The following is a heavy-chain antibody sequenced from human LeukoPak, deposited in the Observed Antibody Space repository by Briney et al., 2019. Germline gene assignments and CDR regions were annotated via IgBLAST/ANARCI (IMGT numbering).Heavy chain of an antibody. J-gene: IGHJ6*03. D-gene: IGHD6-19*01. CDR2: IHTSGST. CDR1: GGSISSYY. CDR3: ARENSSGWYRGYYYYMDV. V-gene: IGHV4-4*07. Sequence: PSETLSLTCTVSGGSISSYYWSWIRQPAGKGLEWIGRIHTSGSTNYNPSLKSRVTMSVDTSKNQFSLKLSSVTAAATAVYYCARENSSGWYRGYYYYMDVWGKGTTVTVSS.